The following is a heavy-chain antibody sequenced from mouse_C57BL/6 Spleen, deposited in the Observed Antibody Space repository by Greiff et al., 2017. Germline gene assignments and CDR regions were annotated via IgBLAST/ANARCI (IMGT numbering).Heavy chain of an antibody. CDR2: IYPGNSDT. Sequence: VQLQQSGTVLARPGASVKMSCKTSGYTFTSYWMHWVKQRPGQGLEWIGAIYPGNSDTSYNQKFKGKAKLTAVTSASTAYMELSSLTNEDSAVYYCSKGDYYDYEDYAMDYWGQGTSVTVSS. CDR1: GYTFTSYW. J-gene: IGHJ4*01. D-gene: IGHD2-4*01. CDR3: SKGDYYDYEDYAMDY. V-gene: IGHV1-5*01.